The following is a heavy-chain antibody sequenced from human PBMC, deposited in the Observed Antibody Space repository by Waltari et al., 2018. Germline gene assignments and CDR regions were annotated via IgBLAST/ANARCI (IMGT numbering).Heavy chain of an antibody. J-gene: IGHJ4*02. CDR3: VRDSSGTY. CDR2: MNSDGSRT. D-gene: IGHD3-22*01. CDR1: GFTFSSHW. Sequence: EVQLVESGGGLVQPGGSLRLSCAASGFTFSSHWMYWVRQTPGKGLVWGSGMNSDGSRTSYADSVKVRVTISRDNAKNTRYLQMNSLRAEDTAVYYCVRDSSGTYWGQGTQVTVSS. V-gene: IGHV3-74*01.